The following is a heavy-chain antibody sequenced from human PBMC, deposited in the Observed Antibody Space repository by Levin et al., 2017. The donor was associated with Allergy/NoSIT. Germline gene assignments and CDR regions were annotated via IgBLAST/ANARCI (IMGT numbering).Heavy chain of an antibody. CDR2: INHSGST. CDR1: GGSFSGYY. J-gene: IGHJ4*02. V-gene: IGHV4-34*01. Sequence: MSGGSLRLSCVVYGGSFSGYYWSWIRQPPGKGLEWIGEINHSGSTNYNPSLKSRVTISVDTSKNQFSLKLRSVTAADTAVYYCARGSDYGDYWGQGTLVTVSS. CDR3: ARGSDYGDY.